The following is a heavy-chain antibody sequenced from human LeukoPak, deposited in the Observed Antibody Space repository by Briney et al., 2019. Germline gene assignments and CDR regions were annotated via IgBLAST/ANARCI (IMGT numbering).Heavy chain of an antibody. D-gene: IGHD3-22*01. J-gene: IGHJ3*02. Sequence: SETLSLTCTVSGGSISSGGYYWSWIRQHPGKGLEWIGYIYYSGSTYYNPFLKSRVTISVDTSKNQFSLKLSSVTAADTAVYYCARRRSPVYYYDSSGYYLDAFDIWGQGTMVTVSS. CDR3: ARRRSPVYYYDSSGYYLDAFDI. CDR2: IYYSGST. V-gene: IGHV4-31*03. CDR1: GGSISSGGYY.